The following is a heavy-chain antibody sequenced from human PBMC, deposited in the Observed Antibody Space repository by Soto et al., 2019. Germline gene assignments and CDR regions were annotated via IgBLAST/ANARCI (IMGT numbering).Heavy chain of an antibody. D-gene: IGHD2-15*01. CDR2: IIPIFGTA. Sequence: VKVSCKASGGTFSSYAISWVRQAPGQGLEWMGGIIPIFGTANYAQKFQGRVTITADKSTSTAYMELSSLRSEDTAVYYCARDRRGGYCSGGSCYYYYGMDVWGQGTTVTVSS. J-gene: IGHJ6*02. CDR3: ARDRRGGYCSGGSCYYYYGMDV. CDR1: GGTFSSYA. V-gene: IGHV1-69*06.